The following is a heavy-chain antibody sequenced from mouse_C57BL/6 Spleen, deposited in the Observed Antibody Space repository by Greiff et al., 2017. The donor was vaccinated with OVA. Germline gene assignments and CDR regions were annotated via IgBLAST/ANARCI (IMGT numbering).Heavy chain of an antibody. CDR2: IYPGDGDT. D-gene: IGHD1-1*02. V-gene: IGHV1-82*01. J-gene: IGHJ3*01. CDR3: ARGGYGGGFAY. CDR1: GYAFSSSW. Sequence: QVQLQQSGPELVKPGASVKISCKASGYAFSSSWMNWVKQRPGKGLEWIGRIYPGDGDTNYNGKFKGKATLTADKSSSTAYMQLSSLTSEDSAVYFFARGGYGGGFAYWGQGTLVTVSA.